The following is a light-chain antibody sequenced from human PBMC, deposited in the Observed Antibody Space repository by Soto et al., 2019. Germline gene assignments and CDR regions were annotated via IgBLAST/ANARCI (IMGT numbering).Light chain of an antibody. CDR2: DVS. Sequence: QSVLTQPRSVSGSPGQSVTISCTGTSSDVGGYNYVSWYQQHPGKAPKLMIYDVSKRPSRVPDRFSGSKSGNTASLTISGLQAEDEADYYCCSYAGSYTLFGGGTKLTVL. V-gene: IGLV2-11*01. J-gene: IGLJ2*01. CDR3: CSYAGSYTL. CDR1: SSDVGGYNY.